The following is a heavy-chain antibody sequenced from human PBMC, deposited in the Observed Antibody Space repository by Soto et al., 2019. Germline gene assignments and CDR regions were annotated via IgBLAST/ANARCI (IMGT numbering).Heavy chain of an antibody. CDR1: GFTFSSYA. D-gene: IGHD5-12*01. J-gene: IGHJ6*02. V-gene: IGHV3-30-3*01. Sequence: QVQLVESGGGVVQPGRSLRLSCAAAGFTFSSYAMHWVRQAPGKGLEWVAVISYDGSNKYYADSVKGRFTISRDNSKNTLYLQMNSLRAEDTAVYYLARAMVATITYYYYYGMDGWGQGTTVTVSS. CDR2: ISYDGSNK. CDR3: ARAMVATITYYYYYGMDG.